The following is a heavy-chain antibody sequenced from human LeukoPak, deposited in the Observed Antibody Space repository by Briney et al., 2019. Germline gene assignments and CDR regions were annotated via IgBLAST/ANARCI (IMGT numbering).Heavy chain of an antibody. Sequence: GGSLRLFCAASGFTFSSYVMHWVRQAPGKGLEYVSAISTKGDRTYYADSVKDRFTISRDNSKNTLYLQMGSLRAEDMAVYYCARGAAAGTEDYWGQGTLVTVAS. CDR2: ISTKGDRT. CDR1: GFTFSSYV. CDR3: ARGAAAGTEDY. J-gene: IGHJ4*02. D-gene: IGHD6-13*01. V-gene: IGHV3-64*02.